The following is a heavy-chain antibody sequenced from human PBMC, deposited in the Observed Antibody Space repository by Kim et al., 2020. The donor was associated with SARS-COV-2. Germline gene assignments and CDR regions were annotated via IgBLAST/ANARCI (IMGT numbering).Heavy chain of an antibody. J-gene: IGHJ6*02. Sequence: ASVKVSCKASGYTFTSYGISWVRQAPGQGLEWMGWISAYNGNTNYAQKLQGRVTMTTDTSTSTAYMELRSLRSDDTAVYYCARAKLQLWPGYYYYGMDVWGQGTTVTVSS. CDR2: ISAYNGNT. V-gene: IGHV1-18*04. CDR3: ARAKLQLWPGYYYYGMDV. CDR1: GYTFTSYG. D-gene: IGHD5-18*01.